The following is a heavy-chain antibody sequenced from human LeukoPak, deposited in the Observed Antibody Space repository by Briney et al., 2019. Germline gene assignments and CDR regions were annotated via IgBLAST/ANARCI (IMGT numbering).Heavy chain of an antibody. CDR3: ARDLPLNYHYSSDYYPLFDY. D-gene: IGHD3-22*01. J-gene: IGHJ4*02. CDR2: ISSSSSSI. Sequence: GSLRLSCAASGFTFSSHSMNWVRQAPGKGPEWVSYISSSSSSIYYADSVKGRFTISRDNAKNSLYLHMNSLRAEDTAVYYCARDLPLNYHYSSDYYPLFDYWGQGTLVTVSS. V-gene: IGHV3-48*04. CDR1: GFTFSSHS.